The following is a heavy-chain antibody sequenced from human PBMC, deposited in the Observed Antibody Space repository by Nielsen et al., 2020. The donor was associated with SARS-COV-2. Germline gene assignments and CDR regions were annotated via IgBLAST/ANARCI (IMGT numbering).Heavy chain of an antibody. CDR2: ISWNSGSI. CDR1: GFTFDDYA. CDR3: ATLGGDPLYYYYGMDL. Sequence: SLKISCAASGFTFDDYAMHWVRQAPGKGLEWVSGISWNSGSIGYADSVKGRFTISRDNAKNSLYLQMNSLRAEDTALYYCATLGGDPLYYYYGMDLWGQGTTVTVSS. V-gene: IGHV3-9*01. D-gene: IGHD2-21*02. J-gene: IGHJ6*02.